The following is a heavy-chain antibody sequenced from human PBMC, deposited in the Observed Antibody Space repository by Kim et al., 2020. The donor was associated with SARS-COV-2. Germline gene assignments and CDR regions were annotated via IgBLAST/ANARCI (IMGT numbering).Heavy chain of an antibody. J-gene: IGHJ6*02. CDR1: GYTFTSYD. CDR2: MNPNSGNT. CDR3: ARGAYYDILTGYGDYYGMDV. V-gene: IGHV1-8*01. D-gene: IGHD3-9*01. Sequence: ASVKVSCKASGYTFTSYDINWVRQATGQGLEWMGWMNPNSGNTGYAQKFQGRVTMTRNTSISTAYMELSSLRSEDTAVYYCARGAYYDILTGYGDYYGMDVWGQGTTVTVSS.